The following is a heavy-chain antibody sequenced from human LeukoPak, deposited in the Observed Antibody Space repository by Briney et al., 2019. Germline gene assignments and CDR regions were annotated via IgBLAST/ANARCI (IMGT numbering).Heavy chain of an antibody. J-gene: IGHJ4*02. D-gene: IGHD2-21*01. CDR3: TTDARAVINVEHFDY. V-gene: IGHV3-15*01. CDR2: IKGETDDGTT. CDR1: GFTFDDYA. Sequence: KPGRSLRLSCAASGFTFDDYAMHWVRQAPGKGLEWVGRIKGETDDGTTDYTAPVKGRFTISRDDSKNTLYLQMNSLKTEDSAVYYCTTDARAVINVEHFDYWGQGTLVTVSS.